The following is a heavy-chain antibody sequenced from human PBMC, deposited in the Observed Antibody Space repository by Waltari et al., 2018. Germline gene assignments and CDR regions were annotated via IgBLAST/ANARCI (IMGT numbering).Heavy chain of an antibody. Sequence: EVQVVESGGGLIQPGGSLRLSCAASGFSVSTNYMSWVRQAPGKGLEWVSVIYSGGSTYYADSVQGRFTISRDNSKNTLYLQMNSLRADDTAVYYCARGLTDSSGWFVYYFDYWGQGTLVTVSS. J-gene: IGHJ4*02. CDR3: ARGLTDSSGWFVYYFDY. CDR1: GFSVSTNY. CDR2: IYSGGST. D-gene: IGHD6-19*01. V-gene: IGHV3-53*01.